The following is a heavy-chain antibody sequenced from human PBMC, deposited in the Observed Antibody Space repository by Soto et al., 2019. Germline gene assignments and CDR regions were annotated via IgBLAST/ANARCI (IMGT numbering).Heavy chain of an antibody. CDR1: GFSLNTHAEG. D-gene: IGHD6-13*01. CDR2: IYWDDDK. CDR3: AHATPHNSSRWFLDS. J-gene: IGHJ4*02. V-gene: IGHV2-5*02. Sequence: QITLKESGPVLVNPTQTLALTCTFSGFSLNTHAEGVAWVRQPPGKALEWLALIYWDDDKAYSPSLERRLTITKDSFRSQVFLELTNVGPSDAGTYFCAHATPHNSSRWFLDSLGLGALVAVSS.